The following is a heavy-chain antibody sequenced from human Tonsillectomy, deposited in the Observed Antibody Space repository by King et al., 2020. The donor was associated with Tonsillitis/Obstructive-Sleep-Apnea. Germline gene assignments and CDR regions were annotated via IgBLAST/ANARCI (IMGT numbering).Heavy chain of an antibody. CDR2: ISGSGGST. V-gene: IGHV3-23*04. CDR3: AKPRSPPRDGYNS. Sequence: QLVQSGGGLVQPGGSLRLSCASSGFTFSSYAMSWVRQAPGKGLEWVSAISGSGGSTYYADSVKGRFTISRANSKNTLYLQMNSLRAKDTAVYYCAKPRSPPRDGYNSWGQGTLVTVSS. CDR1: GFTFSSYA. D-gene: IGHD5-24*01. J-gene: IGHJ4*02.